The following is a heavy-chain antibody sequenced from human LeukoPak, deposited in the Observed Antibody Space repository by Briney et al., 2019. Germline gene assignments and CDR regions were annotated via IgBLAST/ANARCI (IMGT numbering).Heavy chain of an antibody. V-gene: IGHV4-59*01. J-gene: IGHJ4*02. CDR1: GGFISDYY. CDR3: IAAAGTRFDF. CDR2: IYYSGST. D-gene: IGHD6-13*01. Sequence: SETLSLDCTVSGGFISDYYWSWIRQPPGKGLEWIGYIYYSGSTNYNPSLKSRVTISVDTSKNQFSLKLSSVTAADTAVYYCIAAAGTRFDFWGQGTLVTVSS.